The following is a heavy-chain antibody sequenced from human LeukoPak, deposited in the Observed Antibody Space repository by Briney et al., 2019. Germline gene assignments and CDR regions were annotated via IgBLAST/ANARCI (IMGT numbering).Heavy chain of an antibody. D-gene: IGHD5-12*01. CDR2: ISGSGGSI. CDR3: AKSNIVATNLFD. Sequence: GGSLRLSCAASGFTFSSYAMHWVRQAPGKGLEWVSAISGSGGSISYADSVKGRFTISRDNSKNTLYLRMNSPRAEDTAVYYCAKSNIVATNLFDWGQGTLVTVSS. V-gene: IGHV3-23*01. CDR1: GFTFSSYA. J-gene: IGHJ4*02.